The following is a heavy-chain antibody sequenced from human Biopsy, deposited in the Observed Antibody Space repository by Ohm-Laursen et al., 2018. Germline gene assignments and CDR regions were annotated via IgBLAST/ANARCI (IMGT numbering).Heavy chain of an antibody. CDR2: MIPSSGKT. CDR1: GYSFSTYD. D-gene: IGHD6-6*01. CDR3: ARGYSRRVSIFEASIYWFDT. J-gene: IGHJ5*02. Sequence: SVKVSCKVSGYSFSTYDVNWVRQARGQGLEWMGWMIPSSGKTGYAQRFQGRVTLTMNTSISTAYMGLSGLRSEDTAVYFCARGYSRRVSIFEASIYWFDTWGQGTLVTVSS. V-gene: IGHV1-8*01.